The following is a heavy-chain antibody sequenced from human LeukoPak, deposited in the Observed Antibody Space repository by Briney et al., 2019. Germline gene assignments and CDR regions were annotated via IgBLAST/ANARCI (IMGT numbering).Heavy chain of an antibody. D-gene: IGHD1-1*01. J-gene: IGHJ4*02. CDR2: ITGSGGNS. Sequence: PGGSLRLSCVASGFTFSNYAMSWVRQAPGKGLEWVSVITGSGGNSYYADPVKGRFTISRDNSKNTLYLQMNGLRAEDTALYFCGKDKTSYNWCEVIEYWGQGALVTVSS. V-gene: IGHV3-23*01. CDR1: GFTFSNYA. CDR3: GKDKTSYNWCEVIEY.